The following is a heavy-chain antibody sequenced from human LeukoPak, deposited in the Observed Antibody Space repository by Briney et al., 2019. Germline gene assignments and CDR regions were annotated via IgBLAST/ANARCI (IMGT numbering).Heavy chain of an antibody. CDR1: GGTFTGYY. CDR2: INPNSGGT. CDR3: ARDPSGGYYDSSGEFDY. V-gene: IGHV1-2*02. Sequence: ASVKVSCKASGGTFTGYYMHWVRQAPGQGLEWMGWINPNSGGTNYAQKFQGRVTMTRDTSISTAYMELSRLRSDDTAVYYCARDPSGGYYDSSGEFDYWGQGTLVTVSS. D-gene: IGHD3-22*01. J-gene: IGHJ4*02.